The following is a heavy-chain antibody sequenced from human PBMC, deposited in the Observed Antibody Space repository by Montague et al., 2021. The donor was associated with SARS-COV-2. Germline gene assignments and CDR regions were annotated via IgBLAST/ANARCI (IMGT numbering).Heavy chain of an antibody. D-gene: IGHD3-10*01. Sequence: SETLSLTCAVYGRSFSGYYWNWIRQPPGKGLEWIGEINHGGITNYNPSLKGRLTISADTSKNQLSLKLTSVAAADTAVYYCARLRDGVVPSPILGVGPYYSYYCMDVWGRGTTVTVSS. CDR3: ARLRDGVVPSPILGVGPYYSYYCMDV. CDR1: GRSFSGYY. CDR2: INHGGIT. V-gene: IGHV4-34*01. J-gene: IGHJ6*03.